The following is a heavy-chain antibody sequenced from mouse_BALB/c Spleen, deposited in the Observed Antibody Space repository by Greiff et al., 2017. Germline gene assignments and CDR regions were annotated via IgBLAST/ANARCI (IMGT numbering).Heavy chain of an antibody. CDR2: IYPGSGNT. CDR1: GYTFTDYY. Sequence: LVESGPELVKPGASVKISCKASGYTFTDYYINWVKQKPGQGLEWIGWIYPGSGNTKYNEKFKGKATLTVDTSSSTAYMQLISLTSEDTAVYFCARWGITTDFDYWGKGTTLTVSS. D-gene: IGHD1-1*01. CDR3: ARWGITTDFDY. J-gene: IGHJ2*01. V-gene: IGHV1-84*02.